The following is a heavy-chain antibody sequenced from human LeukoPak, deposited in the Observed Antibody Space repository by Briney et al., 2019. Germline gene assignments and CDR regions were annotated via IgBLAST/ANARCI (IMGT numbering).Heavy chain of an antibody. CDR3: ASLYDSTGFCFDY. Sequence: GGSLRLSCVVSGFMFSDYYMSWIRQTPGKSLELISYISGSSDAIYYTDSVKGRFTISRDNAKNSLYLQLDSLSAEDTAVYYCASLYDSTGFCFDYWGQGALVTVSS. V-gene: IGHV3-11*01. CDR2: ISGSSDAI. D-gene: IGHD3-22*01. CDR1: GFMFSDYY. J-gene: IGHJ4*02.